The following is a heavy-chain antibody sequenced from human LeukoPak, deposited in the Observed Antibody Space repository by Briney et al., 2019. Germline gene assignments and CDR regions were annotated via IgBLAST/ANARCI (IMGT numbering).Heavy chain of an antibody. CDR3: ARTSSGYSTYYYYMDV. Sequence: SETLSLTCTVSGGSISSYYWSWIRQPPGKGLEWIGYIYYTGTTNYNPSLKSRVTISLDTSKNQFSLKLSSVTAADTAVYYCARTSSGYSTYYYYMDVWGKGTTVTVSS. CDR2: IYYTGTT. J-gene: IGHJ6*03. V-gene: IGHV4-59*01. D-gene: IGHD3-22*01. CDR1: GGSISSYY.